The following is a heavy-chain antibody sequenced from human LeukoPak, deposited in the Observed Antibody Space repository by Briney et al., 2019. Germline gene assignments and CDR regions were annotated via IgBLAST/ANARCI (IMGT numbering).Heavy chain of an antibody. D-gene: IGHD3-16*01. J-gene: IGHJ4*02. CDR1: GFTFSSFG. V-gene: IGHV3-30*18. CDR3: AKREVRGTYLYYFDC. Sequence: GRSLRLSCAASGFTFSSFGMHWVRQAPGKGLEWVAVISYDGSTKYYADSVKGRFTISRDNSKNTLYLQMNSLRDEDTAVYYCAKREVRGTYLYYFDCWGQGTLVTVSS. CDR2: ISYDGSTK.